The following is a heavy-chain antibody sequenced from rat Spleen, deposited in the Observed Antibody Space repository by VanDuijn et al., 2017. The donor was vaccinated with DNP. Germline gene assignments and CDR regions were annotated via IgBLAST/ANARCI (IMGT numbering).Heavy chain of an antibody. J-gene: IGHJ2*01. CDR3: SREGLRASDY. CDR1: GFTFSHYY. V-gene: IGHV5-25*01. D-gene: IGHD4-1*01. Sequence: EVQLVESGGGLVQPGGSMKLSCAASGFTFSHYYMAWVRQAPTTGLEWVASISTGRGTTYYRDSVKGRLTISRDNAQNTLYLQMSKLGSEDSAIYYCSREGLRASDYWGQGVLVTVSS. CDR2: ISTGRGTT.